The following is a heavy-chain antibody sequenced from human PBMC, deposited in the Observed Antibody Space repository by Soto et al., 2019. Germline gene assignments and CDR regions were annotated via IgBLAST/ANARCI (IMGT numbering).Heavy chain of an antibody. CDR3: AKDQNYYDSSGPLAFDI. Sequence: GGSLRLSCAASGFTFSSYAMSWVRQAPGKGLKWVSAISGSGGSTYYADSVKGRFTISRDNSKNTLYLQMNSLRAEDTAVYYCAKDQNYYDSSGPLAFDIWGQGTMVTVSS. J-gene: IGHJ3*02. CDR1: GFTFSSYA. D-gene: IGHD3-22*01. V-gene: IGHV3-23*01. CDR2: ISGSGGST.